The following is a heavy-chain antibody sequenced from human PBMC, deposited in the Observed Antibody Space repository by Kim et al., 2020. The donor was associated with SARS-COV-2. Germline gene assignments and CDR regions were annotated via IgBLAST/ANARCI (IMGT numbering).Heavy chain of an antibody. V-gene: IGHV3-23*01. D-gene: IGHD2-2*02. J-gene: IGHJ5*02. CDR3: AKGGSVPVAIHQGKNCFDP. CDR2: IGAGGGNT. Sequence: GGSLRLSCAASGFTFSSYAMNWVRQAPGKGLEWVSAIGAGGGNTYYADSVKGRFTISRDNSKNTLYLQMNSLRAGDTAVYYCAKGGSVPVAIHQGKNCFDPWGQGTLVTVSS. CDR1: GFTFSSYA.